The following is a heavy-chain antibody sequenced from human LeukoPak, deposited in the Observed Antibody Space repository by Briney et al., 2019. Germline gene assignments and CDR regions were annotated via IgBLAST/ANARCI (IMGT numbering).Heavy chain of an antibody. Sequence: PSETLSLTCTVSGGSISSGGYYWSWIRQPPGKGLEWIGYIYYSGSTNYNPSLKSRVTISVDTSKNQFSLKLSSVTAADTAVYYCARLWFGEPGSWYFDYWGQGTLVTVSS. CDR1: GGSISSGGYY. CDR2: IYYSGST. D-gene: IGHD3-10*01. CDR3: ARLWFGEPGSWYFDY. J-gene: IGHJ4*02. V-gene: IGHV4-61*08.